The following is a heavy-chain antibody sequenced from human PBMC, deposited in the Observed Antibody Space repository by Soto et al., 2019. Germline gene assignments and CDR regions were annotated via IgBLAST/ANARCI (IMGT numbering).Heavy chain of an antibody. CDR3: ARGLIRFVDWVPENYYYGMDV. Sequence: ASVKVSCKPSGHSFTGYYMHWVRQAPGQGLEWMGWINPSSGDTKYAQKFQGRVTMARDTSSRTVYMELSGLRTDDTAVYFCARGLIRFVDWVPENYYYGMDVWGQGTTVTVSS. V-gene: IGHV1-2*02. CDR1: GHSFTGYY. J-gene: IGHJ6*02. CDR2: INPSSGDT. D-gene: IGHD3-3*01.